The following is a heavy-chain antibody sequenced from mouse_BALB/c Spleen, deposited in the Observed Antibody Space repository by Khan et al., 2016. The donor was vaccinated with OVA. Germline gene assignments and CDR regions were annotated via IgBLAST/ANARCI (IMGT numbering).Heavy chain of an antibody. CDR2: ISTGGHYT. Sequence: EVQLQESGGDLVKPGGSLKLSCAASGFTFSTYGMSWVRQTPDMRLEWVATISTGGHYTYYPDSVKGRFTISRDNAMNTLYLQMSSLKSEDTAIYYCTRLAYYYNREGFAYWGQGTLVTVSA. CDR1: GFTFSTYG. D-gene: IGHD1-1*01. J-gene: IGHJ3*01. V-gene: IGHV5-6*01. CDR3: TRLAYYYNREGFAY.